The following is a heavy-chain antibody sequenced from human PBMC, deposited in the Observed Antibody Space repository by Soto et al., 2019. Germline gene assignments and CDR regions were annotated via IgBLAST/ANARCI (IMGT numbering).Heavy chain of an antibody. J-gene: IGHJ6*02. Sequence: PGGSLRLSCASSGFTFSSYGMDWVRQAPGKGLEWVAVISYDGSNKYYADSVKGRFTISRDNSKNTLYLQMNSLRAEDTAVYYCAKAPSTQPYYYYGMDVWGQGTTVTVSS. V-gene: IGHV3-30*18. D-gene: IGHD2-2*01. CDR1: GFTFSSYG. CDR3: AKAPSTQPYYYYGMDV. CDR2: ISYDGSNK.